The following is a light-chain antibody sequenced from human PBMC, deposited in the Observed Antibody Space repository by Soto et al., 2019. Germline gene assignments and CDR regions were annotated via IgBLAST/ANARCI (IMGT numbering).Light chain of an antibody. J-gene: IGKJ3*01. CDR2: DAS. CDR3: HQRSTWPFT. V-gene: IGKV3-11*01. CDR1: QSISSY. Sequence: EIVFTQSPATLPLSPGERATLSCRASQSISSYLAWYQQKPDQAPRLLIYDASNRATGIPARFSGSGSGTDFTLTISSLEPEDFAVYYCHQRSTWPFTFGPGTKVDIK.